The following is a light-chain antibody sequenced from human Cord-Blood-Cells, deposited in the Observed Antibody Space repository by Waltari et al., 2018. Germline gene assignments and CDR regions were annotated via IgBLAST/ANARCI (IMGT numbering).Light chain of an antibody. J-gene: IGKJ4*01. CDR3: MQALQTPLT. Sequence: DIVMTQSPLSLPVTPGEPASIPSTPSQSLLHSNGYNYLDWYLQKPGQSPQLLIYLGSNRASGVPDRFSGSGSGTDFTLKISRVEAEDVGVYYCMQALQTPLTFGGGTKVEIK. V-gene: IGKV2-28*01. CDR1: QSLLHSNGYNY. CDR2: LGS.